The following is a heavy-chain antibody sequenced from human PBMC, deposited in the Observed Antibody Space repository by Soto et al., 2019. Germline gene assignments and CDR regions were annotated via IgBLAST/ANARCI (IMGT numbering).Heavy chain of an antibody. CDR2: ISSGSDYI. V-gene: IGHV3-21*01. J-gene: IGHJ3*01. CDR1: GFTFSSYS. Sequence: EVQLVESGGGLVKPGGSLRLSCAASGFTFSSYSMNWVRQAPGKGLEWVSSISSGSDYIFYADSVKGRFTISRDNAKNSRFLQMNTLTAEDTAVYYCARSPVGDAFNVWGPGTVVTVSS. CDR3: ARSPVGDAFNV.